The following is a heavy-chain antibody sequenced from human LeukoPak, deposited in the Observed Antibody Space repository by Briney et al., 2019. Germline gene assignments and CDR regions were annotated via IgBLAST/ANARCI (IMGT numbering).Heavy chain of an antibody. CDR3: ARLQYSFLYGSGSYGVDY. CDR1: GFTFSSYS. Sequence: PGGSLRLSCTASGFTFSSYSMNWVRQAPGKGLEWVANIKQDGSEKYYVDSVKGRFTISRDNAKNSLYLQMNSLRAEDTAVYYCARLQYSFLYGSGSYGVDYWGQGTLVTVSS. V-gene: IGHV3-7*01. CDR2: IKQDGSEK. J-gene: IGHJ4*02. D-gene: IGHD3-10*01.